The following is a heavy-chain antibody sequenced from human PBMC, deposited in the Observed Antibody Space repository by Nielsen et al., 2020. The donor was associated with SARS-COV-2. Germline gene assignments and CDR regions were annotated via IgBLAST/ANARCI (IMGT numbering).Heavy chain of an antibody. D-gene: IGHD2-2*01. V-gene: IGHV4-31*03. CDR2: IYYSGST. CDR1: GGSISSGGYY. J-gene: IGHJ5*02. CDR3: ARLSVVVPAVGPADNWFDP. Sequence: SETLSLTCTVSGGSISSGGYYWSWIRQHPGKGLEWIGYIYYSGSTYYNPSLKSRVTISVDTSKNQFSLKLSSVTAADTAVYYCARLSVVVPAVGPADNWFDPWGQGTLVTVSS.